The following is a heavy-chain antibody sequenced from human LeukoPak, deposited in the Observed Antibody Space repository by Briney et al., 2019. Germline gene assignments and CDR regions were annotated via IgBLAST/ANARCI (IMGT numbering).Heavy chain of an antibody. J-gene: IGHJ4*02. V-gene: IGHV3-7*01. CDR3: AREGDISVITYAY. CDR1: GFTFGSFW. D-gene: IGHD5-12*01. Sequence: GGSLRLSCAASGFTFGSFWMNWLRQAPGKGLEWVANIKQDGSEKYYADSVKGRFTISRDNAKNSLFLQMNSLRAEDTAVYYCAREGDISVITYAYWGQGTLVTVSS. CDR2: IKQDGSEK.